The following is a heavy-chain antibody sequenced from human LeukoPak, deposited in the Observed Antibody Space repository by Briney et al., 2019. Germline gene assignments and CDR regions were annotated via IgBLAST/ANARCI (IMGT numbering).Heavy chain of an antibody. D-gene: IGHD3-10*01. V-gene: IGHV4-4*07. Sequence: SETLSLTCTVSGGSISSYYWSWIRQPAGKGLEWIGRIYTSGSTNYNPSLKSRVTMSVDTSKNQFSLKPSSVTAADTAVYYCAREALLWFGELFPYDAFDIWGQGTMVTVSS. CDR3: AREALLWFGELFPYDAFDI. CDR1: GGSISSYY. J-gene: IGHJ3*02. CDR2: IYTSGST.